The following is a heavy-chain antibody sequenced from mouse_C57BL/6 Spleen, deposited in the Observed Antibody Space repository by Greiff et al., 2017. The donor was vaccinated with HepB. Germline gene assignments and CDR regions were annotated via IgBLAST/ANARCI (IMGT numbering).Heavy chain of an antibody. CDR2: IDPANGNT. CDR3: ARSITTVVATENYFDY. J-gene: IGHJ2*01. CDR1: GFNIKNTY. D-gene: IGHD1-1*01. Sequence: VQLKESVAELVRPGASVKLSCTASGFNIKNTYMHWVKQRPEQGLEWIGRIDPANGNTKYAPKFQGKATITADTSSNTAYLQLSSLTSEDTAIYYCARSITTVVATENYFDYWGQGTTLTVSS. V-gene: IGHV14-3*01.